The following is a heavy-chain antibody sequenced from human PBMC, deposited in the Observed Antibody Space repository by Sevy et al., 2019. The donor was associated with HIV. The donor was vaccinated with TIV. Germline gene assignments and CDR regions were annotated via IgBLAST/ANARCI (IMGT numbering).Heavy chain of an antibody. CDR1: GYTLTQLS. CDR2: FDPEDGET. J-gene: IGHJ4*02. Sequence: ASVKVSCKVFGYTLTQLSMHWVRQAPGKGLEWMGSFDPEDGETLYAQKLQGRVTLTEDTSADTAYMELNNLRSEDTAVYYCATTKDYNENSSCPFDYWGQGTLVTVSS. D-gene: IGHD3-22*01. CDR3: ATTKDYNENSSCPFDY. V-gene: IGHV1-24*01.